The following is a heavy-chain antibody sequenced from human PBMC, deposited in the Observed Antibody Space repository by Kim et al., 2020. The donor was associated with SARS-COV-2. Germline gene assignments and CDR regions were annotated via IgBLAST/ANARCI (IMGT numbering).Heavy chain of an antibody. CDR1: GFTFSSYA. D-gene: IGHD6-13*01. CDR3: ARDSTAAPDAFDI. Sequence: GGSLRLSCAASGFTFSSYAMHWVRQAPGKGLEWVAVISYDGSNKYYADSVKGRFTISRDNSKNTLYLQMNSLRAEDTAVYYCARDSTAAPDAFDIWGQGTMVTVSS. V-gene: IGHV3-30*04. J-gene: IGHJ3*02. CDR2: ISYDGSNK.